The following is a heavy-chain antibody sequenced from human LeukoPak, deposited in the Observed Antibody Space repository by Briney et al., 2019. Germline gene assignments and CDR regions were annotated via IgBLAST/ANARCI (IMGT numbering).Heavy chain of an antibody. J-gene: IGHJ6*02. CDR2: IRRIANSYAT. D-gene: IGHD2-2*03. Sequence: GGSLTLSCAASGSTFSGSAMPWVRQASGKGLEWVGRIRRIANSYATAYAASVKGRFTISKDASKNTAYLQMNSLKTEDTAVYYCTRGGYCSSTSCYQDYYYYGMDVWGQGTTVTVSS. CDR1: GSTFSGSA. CDR3: TRGGYCSSTSCYQDYYYYGMDV. V-gene: IGHV3-73*01.